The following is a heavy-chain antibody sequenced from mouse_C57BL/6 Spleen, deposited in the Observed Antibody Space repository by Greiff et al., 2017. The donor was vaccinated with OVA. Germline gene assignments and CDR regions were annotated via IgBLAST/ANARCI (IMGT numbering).Heavy chain of an antibody. D-gene: IGHD2-5*01. Sequence: VQRQQSEPGLVKPGASVKISCKASGYSFTGYYMNWVKQSPEKSLEWIGEINPSTGGTTYNQKFKAKATLTVDKSSSTAYMQLKSLTSEDSAVYYCASPYSNYWGQGTTLTVSS. CDR3: ASPYSNY. V-gene: IGHV1-42*01. J-gene: IGHJ2*01. CDR1: GYSFTGYY. CDR2: INPSTGGT.